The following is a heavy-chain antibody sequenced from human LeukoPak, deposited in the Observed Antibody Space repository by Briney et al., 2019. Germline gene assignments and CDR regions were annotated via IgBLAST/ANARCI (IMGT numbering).Heavy chain of an antibody. V-gene: IGHV3-66*01. D-gene: IGHD6-19*01. CDR1: GFTVSSNY. CDR3: ARVVVTAGYSSGSLDY. Sequence: PGGSLRLSCAASGFTVSSNYMSWVRQAPGKGLEWVSVIYSGGSTYYADSVKGRFTISRDNSKNTLYLQMNSLRAQDTAVYYCARVVVTAGYSSGSLDYWGQGTLVTVSS. J-gene: IGHJ4*02. CDR2: IYSGGST.